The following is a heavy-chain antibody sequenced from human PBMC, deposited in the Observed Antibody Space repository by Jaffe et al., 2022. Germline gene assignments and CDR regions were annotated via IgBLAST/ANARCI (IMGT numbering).Heavy chain of an antibody. Sequence: QVQLVQSGAEVKKPGSSVKVSCKASGGTFSSYAISWVRQAPGQGLEWMGGIIPIFGTANYAQKFQGRVTITADESTSTAYMELSSLRSEDTAVYYCARVINCSGGSCYLGYFDCWGRGTLVTVSS. CDR1: GGTFSSYA. J-gene: IGHJ4*02. CDR3: ARVINCSGGSCYLGYFDC. D-gene: IGHD2-15*01. CDR2: IIPIFGTA. V-gene: IGHV1-69*01.